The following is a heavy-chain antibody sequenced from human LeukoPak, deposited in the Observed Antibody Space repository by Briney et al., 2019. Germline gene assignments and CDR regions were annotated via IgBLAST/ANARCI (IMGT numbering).Heavy chain of an antibody. V-gene: IGHV4-34*01. CDR2: INHSGST. CDR3: VRIRHDSSGFDY. J-gene: IGHJ4*02. CDR1: GGSFSGYY. D-gene: IGHD3-22*01. Sequence: PSETLSLTCAVYGGSFSGYYWSWIRQPPGKGLEWIGEINHSGSTNYNPSLKSRVTISVDTSKNQFSLKLSSVTAADTAVYYCVRIRHDSSGFDYWGQGTLVTVSS.